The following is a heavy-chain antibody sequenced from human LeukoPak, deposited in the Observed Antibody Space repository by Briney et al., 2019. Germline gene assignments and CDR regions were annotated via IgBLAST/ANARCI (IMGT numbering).Heavy chain of an antibody. D-gene: IGHD1-26*01. V-gene: IGHV3-33*01. CDR1: GFTFSSYG. Sequence: GGSLRLSCAASGFTFSSYGMHWVRQAPGKGLEWVAVIWYDGSNKYYADSVKGRFTISRDNSKNTLYLQMNSLRAEDTAVYYCARGTFSGSYRLFDYWGQGTLVTVSS. J-gene: IGHJ4*02. CDR2: IWYDGSNK. CDR3: ARGTFSGSYRLFDY.